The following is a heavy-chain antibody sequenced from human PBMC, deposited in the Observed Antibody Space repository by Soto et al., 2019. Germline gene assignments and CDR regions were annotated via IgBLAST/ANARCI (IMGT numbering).Heavy chain of an antibody. J-gene: IGHJ4*02. V-gene: IGHV1-46*01. D-gene: IGHD1-26*01. Sequence: GASVKGSCPAFGYTFTRYYMPWVRQAPGQGLEWMGIINPSGGSTSYAQKFQGRVTMTRDTSTSTVYMELSSLRSEDTAVYYCARETRIVGATDWGQGTLVTVSS. CDR2: INPSGGST. CDR1: GYTFTRYY. CDR3: ARETRIVGATD.